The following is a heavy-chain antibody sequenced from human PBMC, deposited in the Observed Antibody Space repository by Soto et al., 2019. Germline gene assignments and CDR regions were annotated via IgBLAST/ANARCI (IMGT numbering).Heavy chain of an antibody. D-gene: IGHD2-15*01. J-gene: IGHJ6*02. CDR3: AKSPNPESATPSYYGMDV. CDR1: GGSFTSFI. CDR2: IIPVLDVE. V-gene: IGHV1-69*02. Sequence: QVQLVQSGAEVKKPGSSVKVSCKASGGSFTSFIVTWVRQAPGQGLEWMGRIIPVLDVEYYAQKFQGRLTITADKSTNTAYMELRSLRSEDTAVYYCAKSPNPESATPSYYGMDVWGLGTTVTVSS.